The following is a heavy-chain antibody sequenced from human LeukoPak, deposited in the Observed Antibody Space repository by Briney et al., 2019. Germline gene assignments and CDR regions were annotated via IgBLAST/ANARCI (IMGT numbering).Heavy chain of an antibody. Sequence: GGSLRLSCAASGFTFSSYAMHWVRQAPGKGLGWVPVISYDGSNKYYADSVKGRFTISRDNSKNTLYLQMNSLRAEDTAVYYCARADDGYNWGYYFDYWGQGTLVTVSS. CDR2: ISYDGSNK. CDR3: ARADDGYNWGYYFDY. J-gene: IGHJ4*02. CDR1: GFTFSSYA. V-gene: IGHV3-30-3*01. D-gene: IGHD5-24*01.